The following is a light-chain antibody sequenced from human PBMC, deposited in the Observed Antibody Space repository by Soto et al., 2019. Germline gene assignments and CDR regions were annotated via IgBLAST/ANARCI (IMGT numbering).Light chain of an antibody. J-gene: IGKJ3*01. V-gene: IGKV1-12*01. CDR1: QGVGGW. CDR2: ATS. Sequence: IQMTESPSSVSASVGDRVTMTCRASQGVGGWLAWYQQKPGKVPQLLIYATSSLPSWVPSRFGGSGCGTDFTLSISSMQHEDFAPYDYQQTHSIPLSFGPGTKVDIK. CDR3: QQTHSIPLS.